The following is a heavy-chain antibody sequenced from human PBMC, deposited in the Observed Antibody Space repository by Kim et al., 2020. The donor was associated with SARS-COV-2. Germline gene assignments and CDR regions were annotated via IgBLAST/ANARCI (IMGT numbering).Heavy chain of an antibody. CDR2: ITGSGYP. CDR1: GFTFTNYP. D-gene: IGHD6-19*01. CDR3: AKDRDQWVVPKYDS. V-gene: IGHV3-23*01. Sequence: GGSLRLSCAASGFTFTNYPLSWVRQAPGKGLEWVSTITGSGYPYYAHSVKGRFTISRDSSRNTLDLQMNSLRGDDTAVYFCAKDRDQWVVPKYDSLGQGT. J-gene: IGHJ4*02.